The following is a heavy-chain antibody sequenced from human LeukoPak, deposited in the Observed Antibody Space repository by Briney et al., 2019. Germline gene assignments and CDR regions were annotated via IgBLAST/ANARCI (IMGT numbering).Heavy chain of an antibody. Sequence: GGSLRLSCAASGFIFSSYSMNWVRQAPGKGLEWVSVIYSDGGTYYADSVKGRFTISRDNSKNTLYLQMNSLRVEDTAVYYCARDWGYCSSTSCHVFDYWGQGTLVTVSS. CDR1: GFIFSSYS. J-gene: IGHJ4*02. CDR2: IYSDGGT. V-gene: IGHV3-53*01. CDR3: ARDWGYCSSTSCHVFDY. D-gene: IGHD2-2*01.